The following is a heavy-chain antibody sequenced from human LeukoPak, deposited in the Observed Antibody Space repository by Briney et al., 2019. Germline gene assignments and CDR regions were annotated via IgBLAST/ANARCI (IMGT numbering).Heavy chain of an antibody. D-gene: IGHD5-18*01. J-gene: IGHJ5*02. CDR2: INPNSGGT. CDR3: AREGGSSYGYAYH. V-gene: IGHV1-2*02. CDR1: GYIFTGYY. Sequence: ASVKVSCKASGYIFTGYYMHWVRQAPGQGLEWMGWINPNSGGTNSAQKFQGRVTMTRDTSISTAYMELSSLRSDDTAVYYCAREGGSSYGYAYHWGQGTLVTVSS.